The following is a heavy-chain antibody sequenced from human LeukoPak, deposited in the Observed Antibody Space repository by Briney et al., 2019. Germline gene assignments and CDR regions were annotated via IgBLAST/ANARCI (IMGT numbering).Heavy chain of an antibody. CDR1: GFTFSSYA. V-gene: IGHV3-30*04. D-gene: IGHD2-8*01. J-gene: IGHJ5*02. CDR2: ISYDGSNK. CDR3: AKGANCTNGVCPMSSWFDP. Sequence: GRSLRLSCAASGFTFSSYAMHWVRQAPGKGLEWVAVISYDGSNKYYADSVKGRFTISRDNSKNTLYLQMNSLRAEDTAVYYCAKGANCTNGVCPMSSWFDPWGQGTLVTASS.